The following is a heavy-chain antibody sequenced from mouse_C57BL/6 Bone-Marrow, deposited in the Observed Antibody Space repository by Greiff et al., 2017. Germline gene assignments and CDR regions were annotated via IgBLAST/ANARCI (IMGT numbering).Heavy chain of an antibody. J-gene: IGHJ4*01. CDR2: FYPAIGNT. CDR1: GSPFPASY. CDR3: AREGGPSMDY. V-gene: IGHV1-76*01. Sequence: QVLLQQSGAELVRPGASVRLSCKPSGSPFPASYINWLNQTPGQGLQWIASFYPAIGNTYYNEKFKGKATLTAEKSSSTAYMQRSSLTSEDSAVYFCAREGGPSMDYWGQGTSVTVSS.